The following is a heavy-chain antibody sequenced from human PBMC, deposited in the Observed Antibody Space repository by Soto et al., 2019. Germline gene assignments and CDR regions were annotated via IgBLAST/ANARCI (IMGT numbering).Heavy chain of an antibody. CDR2: INPNSGGT. CDR3: APPADGTTPVDY. Sequence: GASVXVACKAAGYTLTVDYMDGVRQAPGQGLECMGWINPNSGGTNYAQKFQGRVTMNRDTYISTAYMELSRLRSDDTAVYYCAPPADGTTPVDYSGQGTLV. J-gene: IGHJ4*02. V-gene: IGHV1-2*02. D-gene: IGHD6-13*01. CDR1: GYTLTVDY.